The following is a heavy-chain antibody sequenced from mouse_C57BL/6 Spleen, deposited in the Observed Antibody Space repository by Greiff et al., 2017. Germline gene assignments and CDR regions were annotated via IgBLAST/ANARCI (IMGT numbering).Heavy chain of an antibody. V-gene: IGHV1-74*01. CDR2: IHPSDSDT. CDR1: GYTFTSYW. CDR3: AIDPYYYGSSPFAY. Sequence: QVQLKQPGAELVKPGASVKVSCKASGYTFTSYWMHWVKQRPGQGLEWIGRIHPSDSDTNYNQKFKGKATLTVDKSSSTAYMQLSSLTSEDSAVYYCAIDPYYYGSSPFAYWGQGTLVTVSA. J-gene: IGHJ3*01. D-gene: IGHD1-1*01.